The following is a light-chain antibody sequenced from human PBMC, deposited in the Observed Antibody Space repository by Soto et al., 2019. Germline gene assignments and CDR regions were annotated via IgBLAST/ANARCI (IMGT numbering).Light chain of an antibody. V-gene: IGLV1-51*01. CDR2: DNS. CDR3: GTWDSSLSAII. J-gene: IGLJ2*01. Sequence: QSVLTQPPSVSAAPGQTVTISCSGSSSNIGNNYVSWYQQLPGTAPKLLIYDNSQRPSEIPDRFSGSKSGTSATLGITGLQTGDEADYYCGTWDSSLSAIIFGGGTKLTVL. CDR1: SSNIGNNY.